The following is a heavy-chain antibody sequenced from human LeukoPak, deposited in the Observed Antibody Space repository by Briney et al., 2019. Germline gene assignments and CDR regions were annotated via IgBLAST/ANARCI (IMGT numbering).Heavy chain of an antibody. CDR1: GFTFSSYA. CDR3: ARDITDYYYGMDV. V-gene: IGHV3-30-3*01. CDR2: ISYDGSNK. J-gene: IGHJ6*02. Sequence: PGGSLRLSCAASGFTFSSYAMHWVRQAPGKGLEWVAVISYDGSNKYYADSVKGRFTISRDNSKNTLYLQMNSLRAEDTAVYYCARDITDYYYGMDVWGQGTTVTVSS. D-gene: IGHD3-3*01.